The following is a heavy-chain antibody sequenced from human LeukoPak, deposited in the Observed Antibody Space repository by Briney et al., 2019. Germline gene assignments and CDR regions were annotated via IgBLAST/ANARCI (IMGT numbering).Heavy chain of an antibody. CDR3: AKDFGVVY. CDR2: ISSSSSYI. D-gene: IGHD3-3*01. V-gene: IGHV3-21*01. CDR1: GFIFSNYW. Sequence: GGSLRLSCAVSGFIFSNYWMRWVRQAPGKGLEWVSSISSSSSYIYYADSVKGRFTISRDNAKNSLYLQMNSLRAEDTAVYYCAKDFGVVYWGQGTLVTVSS. J-gene: IGHJ4*02.